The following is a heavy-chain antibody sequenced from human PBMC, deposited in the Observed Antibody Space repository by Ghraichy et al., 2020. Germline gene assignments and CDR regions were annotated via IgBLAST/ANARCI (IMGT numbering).Heavy chain of an antibody. D-gene: IGHD1-26*01. CDR2: IWYDGSNK. CDR1: GFTFSSYG. Sequence: GGSLRLSCAASGFTFSSYGMHWVRQAPGKGLEWVAVIWYDGSNKYYADSVKGRFTISRDNSKNTLYLQMNSLRAEDTAVYYCARGVLVGATIGLYYYYGMDVWGQGTTVTVSS. J-gene: IGHJ6*02. CDR3: ARGVLVGATIGLYYYYGMDV. V-gene: IGHV3-33*01.